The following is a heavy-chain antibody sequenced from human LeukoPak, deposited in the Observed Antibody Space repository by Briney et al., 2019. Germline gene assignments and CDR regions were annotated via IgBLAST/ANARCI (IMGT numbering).Heavy chain of an antibody. Sequence: SLRLSCTASGFTFGDYTITWIRQAPGRGLEWVGFIRNKADGGTPEYAAPVKGRFTISRDDSKTIAYLQMNSLKTDDTAVYYCTRDPPTRYWGQGTLVSVSS. CDR1: GFTFGDYT. CDR2: IRNKADGGTP. J-gene: IGHJ4*02. CDR3: TRDPPTRY. V-gene: IGHV3-49*03. D-gene: IGHD1-26*01.